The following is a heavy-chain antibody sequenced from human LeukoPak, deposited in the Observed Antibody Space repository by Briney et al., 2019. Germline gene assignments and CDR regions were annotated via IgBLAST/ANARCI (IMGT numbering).Heavy chain of an antibody. V-gene: IGHV1-69*01. CDR1: GGTFSSYA. CDR3: AREKMPRHDGLDY. J-gene: IGHJ4*02. Sequence: SVKVSCKASGGTFSSYAISWVRQAPGQGLEWMGGIIPIFGTANYAQKFQGRVTITADESTSTAYMELSSLRSEDTAVCYCAREKMPRHDGLDYWGQGTLVTVSS. CDR2: IIPIFGTA. D-gene: IGHD5-24*01.